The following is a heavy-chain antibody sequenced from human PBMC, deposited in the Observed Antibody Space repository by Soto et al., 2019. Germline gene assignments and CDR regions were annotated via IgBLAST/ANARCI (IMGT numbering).Heavy chain of an antibody. V-gene: IGHV3-30*18. J-gene: IGHJ6*02. Sequence: GGSLRLSCAASGFTFSSYGMHWVRQAPGKGLEWVAVISYDGSNKYYADSVKGRFTISRDNSKNTLYLQMNSLRAEDTAVYYCGKEGGGSWHRYYYYGMDVWGQGTTVTV. D-gene: IGHD6-13*01. CDR2: ISYDGSNK. CDR1: GFTFSSYG. CDR3: GKEGGGSWHRYYYYGMDV.